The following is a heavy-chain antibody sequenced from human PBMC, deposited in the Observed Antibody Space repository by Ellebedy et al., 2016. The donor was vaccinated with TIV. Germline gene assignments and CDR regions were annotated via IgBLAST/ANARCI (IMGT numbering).Heavy chain of an antibody. Sequence: GESLKISXAASGFTFSSYAMSWVRQAPGKGLEWVSAISGSGGSTYYADSVKGRFTSSRDNPKNKVYLQMNSLRAEDTAVYYCVPPPILRGLDYWGQGTLVTVSS. D-gene: IGHD3-10*01. CDR1: GFTFSSYA. V-gene: IGHV3-23*01. CDR2: ISGSGGST. J-gene: IGHJ4*02. CDR3: VPPPILRGLDY.